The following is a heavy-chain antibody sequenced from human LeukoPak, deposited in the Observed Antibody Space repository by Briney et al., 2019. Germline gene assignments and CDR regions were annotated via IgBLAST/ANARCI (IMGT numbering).Heavy chain of an antibody. Sequence: SGGSLRLSCAASGFTFSSYTMNWVRQAPGKGLEWVSYISGGSSTIYYADSVKGRFTISRDNAKNSLYLQMSNLSDEDTAVYYCAREGGFDCWGQGTLVTVSS. V-gene: IGHV3-48*02. J-gene: IGHJ4*02. CDR1: GFTFSSYT. CDR3: AREGGFDC. CDR2: ISGGSSTI. D-gene: IGHD2-15*01.